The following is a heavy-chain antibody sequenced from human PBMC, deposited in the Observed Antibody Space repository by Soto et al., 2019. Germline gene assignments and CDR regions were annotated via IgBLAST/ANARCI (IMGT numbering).Heavy chain of an antibody. J-gene: IGHJ6*02. CDR1: GGTFSSYT. Sequence: QVQLVQSGAEVKKPGSSVKVSCKASGGTFSSYTISWVRQAPGQGLEWMGRIIPILGIANYAQKFQGRVTITADKSTSTAYMELSSLRSEDTAVYYCARDSSIVVVPGNYYYGMDVWGQGTTVTVSS. D-gene: IGHD2-2*01. V-gene: IGHV1-69*08. CDR3: ARDSSIVVVPGNYYYGMDV. CDR2: IIPILGIA.